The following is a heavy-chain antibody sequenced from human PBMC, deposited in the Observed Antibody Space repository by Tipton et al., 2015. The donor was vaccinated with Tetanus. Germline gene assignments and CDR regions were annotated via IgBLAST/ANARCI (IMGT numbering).Heavy chain of an antibody. D-gene: IGHD2-15*01. Sequence: TLSLTCAVYGGSFSGYYWSWIRQPPGKGLEWIGEINHSGSTNYNPSLKSRVTISVDTSKNQFSLKLSSVTAADTAVYYCARGPGNCSGGSCYSVGHWFAPWGQGTLVTVSS. CDR3: ARGPGNCSGGSCYSVGHWFAP. CDR2: INHSGST. CDR1: GGSFSGYY. V-gene: IGHV4-34*01. J-gene: IGHJ5*02.